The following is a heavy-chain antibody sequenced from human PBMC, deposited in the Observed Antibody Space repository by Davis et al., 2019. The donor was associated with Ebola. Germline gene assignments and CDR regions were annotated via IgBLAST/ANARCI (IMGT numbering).Heavy chain of an antibody. J-gene: IGHJ4*02. CDR1: GYTFTDYY. D-gene: IGHD2-2*01. Sequence: ASVKVSCKASGYTFTDYYIHWVRQAPGQGLEWMGWINPNSGGTNYAQKFQGRVTMTRDTSISTAYMELSRLRSYDTAVYYCARGVYCSSTSCYVLFDYWGQGTLVTVSS. V-gene: IGHV1-2*02. CDR2: INPNSGGT. CDR3: ARGVYCSSTSCYVLFDY.